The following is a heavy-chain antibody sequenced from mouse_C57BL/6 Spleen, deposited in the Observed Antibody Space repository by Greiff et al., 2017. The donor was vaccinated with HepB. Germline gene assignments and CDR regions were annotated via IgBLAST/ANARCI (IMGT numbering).Heavy chain of an antibody. J-gene: IGHJ2*01. CDR2: ISYDGSN. Sequence: EVQLVESGPGLVKPSQSLSLTCSVTGYSITSGYYWNWIRQFPGNKLEWMGYISYDGSNNYNPSLKNRISITRDTSKNQFFLKLNSVTTEDTATYYCARDYYGSNYFDYWGQGTTLTVSS. CDR1: GYSITSGYY. D-gene: IGHD1-1*01. CDR3: ARDYYGSNYFDY. V-gene: IGHV3-6*01.